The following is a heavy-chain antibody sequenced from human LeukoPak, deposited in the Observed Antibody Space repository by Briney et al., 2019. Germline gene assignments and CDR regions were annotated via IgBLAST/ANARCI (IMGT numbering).Heavy chain of an antibody. CDR1: GGTFSSYA. Sequence: ASVKVSCKASGGTFSSYAISWVRQAPGQGLEWMGGIIPISGTTNYARKFQGRVTITTDESTSTAYMELSSLRSEDTAVYYCARGSTYCGGDCYPNFDYWGQGTLVTVSS. CDR3: ARGSTYCGGDCYPNFDY. D-gene: IGHD2-21*01. CDR2: IIPISGTT. J-gene: IGHJ4*02. V-gene: IGHV1-69*05.